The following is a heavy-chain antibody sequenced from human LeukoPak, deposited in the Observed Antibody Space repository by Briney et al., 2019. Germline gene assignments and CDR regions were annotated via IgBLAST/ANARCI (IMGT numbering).Heavy chain of an antibody. V-gene: IGHV3-48*03. Sequence: GGSLRLSCAASGFTFSSYEMNWARQAPGKGLEWVSYISTSGSTKYYADSVKGRFTISRDNAKNSLYLQMNSLRAEDTAVYYGARDRDPGYNDSSGYRRVNAFDIWGQGTMVTVSS. CDR2: ISTSGSTK. D-gene: IGHD3-22*01. CDR3: ARDRDPGYNDSSGYRRVNAFDI. J-gene: IGHJ3*02. CDR1: GFTFSSYE.